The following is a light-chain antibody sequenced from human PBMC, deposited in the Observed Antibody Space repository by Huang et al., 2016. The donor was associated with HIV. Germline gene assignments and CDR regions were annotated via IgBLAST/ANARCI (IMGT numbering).Light chain of an antibody. J-gene: IGKJ1*01. CDR1: QSVRSW. Sequence: DFQMTQSPSTLSASVGDRVTIICRASQSVRSWLAWYQQKPGKAPKLLIYQASTLQNGGPSRFSGSGSGTEVTLTIISLQPDDVATYYCQQYSSYIQWTFGQGTKVEI. V-gene: IGKV1-5*03. CDR2: QAS. CDR3: QQYSSYIQWT.